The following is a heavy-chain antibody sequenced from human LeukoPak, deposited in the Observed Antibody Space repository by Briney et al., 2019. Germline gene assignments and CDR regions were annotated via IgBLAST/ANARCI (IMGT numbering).Heavy chain of an antibody. J-gene: IGHJ4*02. Sequence: SETLSLTCTVSGGSISSYYWSWIRQPPGKGLEWIGYIYYSGSTNYNPSLKSRVTISVDTSKNQFSLKLSSVTAADTAVYYCAAHAPYSSHTTSGLARGFDYWGQGTLVTVSS. CDR3: AAHAPYSSHTTSGLARGFDY. V-gene: IGHV4-59*01. CDR2: IYYSGST. CDR1: GGSISSYY. D-gene: IGHD2-8*01.